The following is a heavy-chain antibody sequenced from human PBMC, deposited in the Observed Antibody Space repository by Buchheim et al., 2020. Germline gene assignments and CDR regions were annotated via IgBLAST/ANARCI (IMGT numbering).Heavy chain of an antibody. CDR1: GYTFTSYD. CDR2: MNPNSGNT. J-gene: IGHJ6*02. CDR3: ARVPRNTPSLLKVYYYYGMDV. Sequence: QVQLVQSGAEVKKPGASVKVSCKASGYTFTSYDINWVRQATGQGLEWMGWMNPNSGNTGYAQKFQGRVTMTRNTSISTAYMELSSLRSEDTAVYYCARVPRNTPSLLKVYYYYGMDVWGQGTT. D-gene: IGHD3-16*01. V-gene: IGHV1-8*01.